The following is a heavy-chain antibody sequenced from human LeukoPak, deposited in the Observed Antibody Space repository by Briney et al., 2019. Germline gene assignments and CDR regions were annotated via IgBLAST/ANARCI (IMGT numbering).Heavy chain of an antibody. CDR2: IYYSGGT. Sequence: SESLSLTCTVSGGSVSSYYWSWIRQPPGKGLEWIGYIYYSGGTNYNPSLKSRVTISVDTSKNQFSLKLSSVTAADTAVYYCARRNYYDSRGSNWGQGTLVTVSS. D-gene: IGHD3-22*01. CDR3: ARRNYYDSRGSN. V-gene: IGHV4-59*02. J-gene: IGHJ4*02. CDR1: GGSVSSYY.